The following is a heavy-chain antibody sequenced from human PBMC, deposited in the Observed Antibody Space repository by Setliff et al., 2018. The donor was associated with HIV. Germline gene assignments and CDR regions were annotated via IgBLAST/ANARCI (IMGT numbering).Heavy chain of an antibody. CDR1: GLTLSNTW. CDR2: IYYSGNT. V-gene: IGHV4-59*01. D-gene: IGHD6-6*01. J-gene: IGHJ6*03. Sequence: GSLRLSCAASGLTLSNTWMSWVRQAPGKGLEWIGWIYYSGNTRYNPSLKSRVTMSIDTSKNQFSLKLSSVTAADTAVYYCASEAWTSYRSSSGYYYYYMDVWGKGTTVTVSS. CDR3: ASEAWTSYRSSSGYYYYYMDV.